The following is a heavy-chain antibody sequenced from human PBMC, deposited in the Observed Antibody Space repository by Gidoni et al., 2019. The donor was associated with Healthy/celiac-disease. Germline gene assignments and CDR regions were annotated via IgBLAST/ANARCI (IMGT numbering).Heavy chain of an antibody. Sequence: EVQLVESGGGLVKPGGSLRLSCAAPGFSFSSDSMNWVRQAPEKGLEWVYSISSSRSYIYYADSVKGRFTISRDNAKNSLYLQMNSLRAEDTAVYYCARDGSGVSDHDAFDIWGQGKMVTVSS. CDR1: GFSFSSDS. CDR2: ISSSRSYI. J-gene: IGHJ3*02. V-gene: IGHV3-21*01. D-gene: IGHD3-10*01. CDR3: ARDGSGVSDHDAFDI.